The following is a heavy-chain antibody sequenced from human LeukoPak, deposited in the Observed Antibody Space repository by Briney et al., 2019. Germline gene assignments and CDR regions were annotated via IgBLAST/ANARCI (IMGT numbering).Heavy chain of an antibody. CDR2: IYYSGST. Sequence: KSSETLSLTCTVSGGSVSSGSYYWSWIRQPPGKGLEWIGYIYYSGSTNYNPSLKSRVTISVDTSKNQFPLKLSSVTAADTAVYYCARGLGLDYGMDVWGKGTTVTVSS. D-gene: IGHD7-27*01. J-gene: IGHJ6*04. V-gene: IGHV4-61*01. CDR1: GGSVSSGSYY. CDR3: ARGLGLDYGMDV.